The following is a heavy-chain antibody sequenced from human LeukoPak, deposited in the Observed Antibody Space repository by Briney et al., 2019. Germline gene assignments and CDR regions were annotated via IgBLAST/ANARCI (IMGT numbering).Heavy chain of an antibody. CDR2: IYDSANT. V-gene: IGHV4-39*01. D-gene: IGHD6-6*01. J-gene: IGHJ4*02. CDR3: ARAQSEYSSSSLDY. Sequence: KSSETLSLTCTVSGGSLSSDNYYWSWIRQPPGKGLEWIASIYDSANTYYNPSLKSRVTISIDTSENRFSVKLNSVTAADSAVYYCARAQSEYSSSSLDYWGQGTLVTVSS. CDR1: GGSLSSDNYY.